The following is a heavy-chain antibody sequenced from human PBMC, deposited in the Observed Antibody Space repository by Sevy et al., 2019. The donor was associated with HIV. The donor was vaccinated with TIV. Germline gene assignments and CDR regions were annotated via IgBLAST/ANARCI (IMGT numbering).Heavy chain of an antibody. D-gene: IGHD3-16*01. Sequence: GGSLRLSCAASGFIFRTHAMTWVRQAPGKGLEWVSTISAGGGSVYYADSVKGRFTISRDNSNNRLYLQMNTLRAEDTAVYSCAREEITGFDYWGQGTLVTVSS. CDR3: AREEITGFDY. J-gene: IGHJ4*02. CDR2: ISAGGGSV. V-gene: IGHV3-23*01. CDR1: GFIFRTHA.